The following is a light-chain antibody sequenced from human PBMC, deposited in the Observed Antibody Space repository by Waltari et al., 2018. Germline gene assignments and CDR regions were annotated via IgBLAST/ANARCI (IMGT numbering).Light chain of an antibody. CDR1: QSITTN. Sequence: EIVMTQSPATLSVSPGERASISCRDSQSITTNVAWYQKKPGQAPRLLIFGAYTRATDIPARFSGSGSGTEFTLTISGLQSEDFAVYYCQQYNNRPPYTFGQGSKLEIK. J-gene: IGKJ2*01. CDR3: QQYNNRPPYT. V-gene: IGKV3-15*01. CDR2: GAY.